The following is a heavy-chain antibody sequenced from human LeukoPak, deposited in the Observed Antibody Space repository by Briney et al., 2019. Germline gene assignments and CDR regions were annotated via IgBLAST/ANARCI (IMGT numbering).Heavy chain of an antibody. CDR2: IYYSGST. V-gene: IGHV4-59*01. J-gene: IGHJ4*02. Sequence: SETLSLTCTVSGGSISSYYWSWIRQPPGKGLEWIGYIYYSGSTNYNPSLKSRLTISVDRSKNQFSLKLSSVTAADTAVYYCARDLGPSRGFDYWGQGTLVTVSS. CDR1: GGSISSYY. CDR3: ARDLGPSRGFDY. D-gene: IGHD1-26*01.